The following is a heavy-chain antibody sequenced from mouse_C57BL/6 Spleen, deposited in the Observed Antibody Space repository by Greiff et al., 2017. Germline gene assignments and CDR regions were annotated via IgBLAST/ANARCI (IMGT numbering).Heavy chain of an antibody. D-gene: IGHD1-1*01. CDR3: ARRGSSYHYYYTMDY. J-gene: IGHJ4*01. Sequence: VQLQQSGPELVKPGASVKISCKASGYSFTGYYMNWVKQSPEKSLEWIGEINPSTGGTTYNQKFKAKATLTVDQSPSTAYMQLKSLTSEDSAVYYCARRGSSYHYYYTMDYWGQGTSVTVSS. CDR2: INPSTGGT. CDR1: GYSFTGYY. V-gene: IGHV1-42*01.